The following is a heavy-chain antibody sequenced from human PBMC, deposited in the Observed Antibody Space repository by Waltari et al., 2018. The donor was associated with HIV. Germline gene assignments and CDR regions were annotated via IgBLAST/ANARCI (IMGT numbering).Heavy chain of an antibody. J-gene: IGHJ4*02. Sequence: EVHLVESGGGLIQPGWSLRLSCAVSGFTVSSNYISWVRQAPGKGLGWVSVIYSGGSTSYADSVKGRFTISRDISKNTLYLQMDSLRAEDTAVYYCATGDYYDSRGYYSADYWGQGTLVTVSS. V-gene: IGHV3-53*01. D-gene: IGHD3-22*01. CDR3: ATGDYYDSRGYYSADY. CDR2: IYSGGST. CDR1: GFTVSSNY.